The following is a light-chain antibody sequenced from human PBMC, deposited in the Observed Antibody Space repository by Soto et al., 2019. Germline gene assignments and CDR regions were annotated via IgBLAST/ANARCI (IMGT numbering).Light chain of an antibody. V-gene: IGLV1-40*01. J-gene: IGLJ2*01. CDR3: QSYDSSLSGSI. CDR2: GKN. Sequence: QSVLTQPPSLSGAPGQRVTISCTGGSSNIGAGFDVHWYQQLPGTAPKLLIFGKNNRPSWVPDRFSGSKSDTSASLAITGLQAEDEGDYYCQSYDSSLSGSIFGGGTKLTVL. CDR1: SSNIGAGFD.